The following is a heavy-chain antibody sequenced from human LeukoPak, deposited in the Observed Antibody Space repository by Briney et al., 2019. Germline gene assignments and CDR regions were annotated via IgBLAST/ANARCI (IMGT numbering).Heavy chain of an antibody. V-gene: IGHV3-21*06. Sequence: GGSLRLSCAASGFTFSSYSMNWVRQAPGKGLEWVSSISSSSSYIYYADSVKGRFTISRDNAKNSLYLQMNSLRAEDTAVYYCASVQLWPNWFDPWGQGTLVTVSS. CDR3: ASVQLWPNWFDP. D-gene: IGHD5-18*01. J-gene: IGHJ5*02. CDR1: GFTFSSYS. CDR2: ISSSSSYI.